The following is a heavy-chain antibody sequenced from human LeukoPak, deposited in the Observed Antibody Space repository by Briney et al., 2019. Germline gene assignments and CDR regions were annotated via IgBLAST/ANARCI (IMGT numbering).Heavy chain of an antibody. D-gene: IGHD6-19*01. CDR1: GGSITGHC. CDR3: AKLGHSDGWYLGAFDI. Sequence: SETLSLTCAVSGGSITGHCWNWIRQTPGMRLEWIGYTSYSRTTIYNSYFKGRATMSIDTSKNQLYLNLTSVTATDTAVYYCAKLGHSDGWYLGAFDIWGQGTTVIVSS. V-gene: IGHV4-59*08. CDR2: TSYSRTT. J-gene: IGHJ3*02.